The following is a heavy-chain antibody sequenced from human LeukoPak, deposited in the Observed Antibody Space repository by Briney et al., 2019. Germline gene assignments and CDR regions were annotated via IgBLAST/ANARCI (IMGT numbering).Heavy chain of an antibody. D-gene: IGHD6-6*01. Sequence: PSETLSLTCTVSGGSISSSSYYWGWIRQPPGKGLEWIGSIYYSGSTYYNPSLRSRVTISVDTSKNQFSLKVSSVTAADTAVYYCARHGTLYGSSSKFDNWGQGTLVTVSS. CDR3: ARHGTLYGSSSKFDN. CDR1: GGSISSSSYY. V-gene: IGHV4-39*01. CDR2: IYYSGST. J-gene: IGHJ4*02.